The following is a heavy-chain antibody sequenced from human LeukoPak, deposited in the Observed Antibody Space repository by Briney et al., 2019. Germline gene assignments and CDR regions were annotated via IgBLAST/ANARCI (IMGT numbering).Heavy chain of an antibody. CDR2: IYYSGST. D-gene: IGHD1-14*01. CDR3: ARARNRAFDI. Sequence: SETLSLTCTVSGGSISSSSSYWGWIRQHPGKGLEWIGYIYYSGSTYYNPSLKSRVTISVDTSKNQFSLKLSSVTAADTAVYYCARARNRAFDIWGQGTMVTVSS. V-gene: IGHV4-31*03. J-gene: IGHJ3*02. CDR1: GGSISSSSSY.